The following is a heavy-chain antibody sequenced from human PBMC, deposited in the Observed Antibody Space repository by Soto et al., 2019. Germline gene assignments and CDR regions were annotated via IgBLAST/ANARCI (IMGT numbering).Heavy chain of an antibody. Sequence: QVQLVQSGAEVKKPGSSMKVSCKASGGTFSSYTISWVRHAPGQGLEWMGRIIPILGIDNYAQKFQCRVTITANKSTSTAYMELSSLRSEDTAVYYCASPTRIADAFDIWGQGTMVTVSS. V-gene: IGHV1-69*02. CDR1: GGTFSSYT. J-gene: IGHJ3*02. CDR3: ASPTRIADAFDI. CDR2: IIPILGID.